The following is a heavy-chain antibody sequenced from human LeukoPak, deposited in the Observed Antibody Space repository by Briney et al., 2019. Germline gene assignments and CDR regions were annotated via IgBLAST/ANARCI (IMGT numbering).Heavy chain of an antibody. CDR2: IGSSSSYI. Sequence: PGGSLRLSCAASGFTFSTYDMTWVRQAPGKGLEWVSSIGSSSSYIYYTDSVKGRFTISRGNAKNSLYLQMNSLRAEDTAVYYCAKDAWFDYWGQGTLVTVSS. CDR1: GFTFSTYD. V-gene: IGHV3-21*01. CDR3: AKDAWFDY. J-gene: IGHJ5*01.